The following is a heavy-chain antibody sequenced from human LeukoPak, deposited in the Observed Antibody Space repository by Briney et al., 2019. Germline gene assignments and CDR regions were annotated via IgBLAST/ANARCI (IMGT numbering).Heavy chain of an antibody. CDR2: ISYDGSNK. Sequence: GGSLRLSCAASGFTFSSYAMHWVRQAPGKGLEWVAVISYDGSNKYYADSVKGRFTISGDNSKNTRYLQMNSLRAEDTAVYYCARDRTTVTTGSPIYYYYYGMDVWGKGTTVTVSS. CDR3: ARDRTTVTTGSPIYYYYYGMDV. CDR1: GFTFSSYA. D-gene: IGHD4-17*01. J-gene: IGHJ6*04. V-gene: IGHV3-30*04.